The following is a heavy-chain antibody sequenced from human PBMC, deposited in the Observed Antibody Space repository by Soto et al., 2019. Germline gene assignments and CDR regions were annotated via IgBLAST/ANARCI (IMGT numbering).Heavy chain of an antibody. D-gene: IGHD5-18*01. CDR2: IIPIFGTA. Sequence: SVKLSCKASGGTFSSYAISWVRHAPGQGLEWMGGIIPIFGTANYAQKFQGRVTITADESTSTAYMELNSLRSEDTAVYYCARVTRGYRYGYATEEYYYGMDVWGQGTTVTVSS. CDR3: ARVTRGYRYGYATEEYYYGMDV. J-gene: IGHJ6*02. CDR1: GGTFSSYA. V-gene: IGHV1-69*13.